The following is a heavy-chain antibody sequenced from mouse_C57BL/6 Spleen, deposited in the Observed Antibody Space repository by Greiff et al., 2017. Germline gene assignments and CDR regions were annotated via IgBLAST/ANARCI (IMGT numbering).Heavy chain of an antibody. V-gene: IGHV5-4*01. Sequence: EVHLVESGGGLVKPGGSLKLSCAASGFTFSSYAMSWVRQTPEKRLEWVATISDGGSYTYYPDNVKGRFTISRDNAKNNLYLQMSHLKSEDTAMXYCSRDLGRRYFDVWGTGTTVTVSS. CDR2: ISDGGSYT. CDR1: GFTFSSYA. D-gene: IGHD4-1*01. CDR3: SRDLGRRYFDV. J-gene: IGHJ1*03.